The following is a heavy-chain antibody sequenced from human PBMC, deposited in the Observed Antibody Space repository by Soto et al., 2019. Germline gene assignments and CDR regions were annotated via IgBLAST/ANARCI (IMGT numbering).Heavy chain of an antibody. V-gene: IGHV4-34*01. Sequence: QVQLQQWGAGLLKPSETLSLTCAVYGGSFSGYYWSWIRQPPGKGLEWIGEINHSGSIHYNPSLKSRVTISEDTSKNQFSLKMNSVTDAHTAVYYCARGSQWLDYWGQGTLVTVSS. J-gene: IGHJ4*02. CDR2: INHSGSI. CDR1: GGSFSGYY. CDR3: ARGSQWLDY. D-gene: IGHD6-19*01.